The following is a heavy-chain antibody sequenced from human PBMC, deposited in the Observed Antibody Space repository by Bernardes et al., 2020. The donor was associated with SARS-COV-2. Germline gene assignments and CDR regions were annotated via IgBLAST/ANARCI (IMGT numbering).Heavy chain of an antibody. D-gene: IGHD3-22*01. CDR1: GFTFTSYG. CDR3: ARGKYYDSSGYLD. Sequence: GGSLRLSCAASGFTFTSYGMHWVRQAPGKGLEWVAVIWYDGSYKYYVDSVKGRFTISRDNSKNILYLQMNSLRAEDTAVYYCARGKYYDSSGYLDWGQGTLVTVSS. V-gene: IGHV3-33*01. CDR2: IWYDGSYK. J-gene: IGHJ4*02.